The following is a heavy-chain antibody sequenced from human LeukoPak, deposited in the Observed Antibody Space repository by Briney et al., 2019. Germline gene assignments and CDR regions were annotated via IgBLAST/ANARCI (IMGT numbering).Heavy chain of an antibody. CDR1: AFALSTYT. V-gene: IGHV3-21*01. Sequence: GGSLRLSCPASAFALSTYTMEWVRLAPGNVLDWVSSINPDSKYIYYRDSVRGRFTISRDNAKNSLHLQMNSLRVEDTAVYFCARFVDQSTYYFDSWGQGTLVIVSS. CDR3: ARFVDQSTYYFDS. J-gene: IGHJ4*02. D-gene: IGHD3-10*01. CDR2: INPDSKYI.